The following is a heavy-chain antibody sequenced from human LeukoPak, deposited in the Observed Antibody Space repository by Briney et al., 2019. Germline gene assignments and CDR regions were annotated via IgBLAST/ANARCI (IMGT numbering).Heavy chain of an antibody. V-gene: IGHV4-59*02. D-gene: IGHD3-3*01. CDR2: FYDSGST. J-gene: IGHJ6*02. Sequence: SETLSLTCTVSGGSVSSYYWNWIRQPPGKGLEWIGNFYDSGSTNYNPSLKSRVTISVDTSKNQFSLKLSSVTAADTAVYYCARAAYYDFWSGDDYYGMDVWGQGTTVTVSS. CDR3: ARAAYYDFWSGDDYYGMDV. CDR1: GGSVSSYY.